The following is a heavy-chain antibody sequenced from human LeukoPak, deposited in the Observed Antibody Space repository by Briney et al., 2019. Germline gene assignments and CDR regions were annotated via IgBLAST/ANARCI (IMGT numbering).Heavy chain of an antibody. CDR2: INHSGST. CDR3: ARGGVYYYGSGRPKPYNWFDP. V-gene: IGHV4-34*01. Sequence: SETLSLTCAVYGGSFNGYYWSWIRQPPGKGLEWIGEINHSGSTNYNPSLKSRVTISVDTSKNQFSLKLSSVTAADTAVYYCARGGVYYYGSGRPKPYNWFDPWDQGTLVTVSS. J-gene: IGHJ5*02. D-gene: IGHD3-10*01. CDR1: GGSFNGYY.